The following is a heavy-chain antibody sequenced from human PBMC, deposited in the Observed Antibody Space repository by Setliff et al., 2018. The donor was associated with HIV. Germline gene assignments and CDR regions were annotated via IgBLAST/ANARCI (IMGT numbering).Heavy chain of an antibody. J-gene: IGHJ4*02. CDR2: ISSSGNTI. V-gene: IGHV3-11*04. CDR1: GFTFSDYY. Sequence: GGSLRLSCAASGFTFSDYYMSWIRQAPGKGLDWVSYISSSGNTIYYADSVKGRFTISRDNAKNSLYLQMNSLRVEDTAVYYCARGLLVDLPGFDYWGQGTLVTVSS. D-gene: IGHD2-21*01. CDR3: ARGLLVDLPGFDY.